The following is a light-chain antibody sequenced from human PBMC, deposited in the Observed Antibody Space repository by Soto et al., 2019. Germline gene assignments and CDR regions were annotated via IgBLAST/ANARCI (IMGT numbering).Light chain of an antibody. CDR3: SSYTTTSTLL. J-gene: IGLJ3*02. CDR1: NRDIGAYNL. V-gene: IGLV2-14*01. CDR2: EVR. Sequence: QSALTQPASVSGSLGQSITISYTGSNRDIGAYNLVSWYQQYPDTAPKLIIYEVRNRPSGVSYRFTGSRSGNTASLTISALQADDESTFYCSSYTTTSTLLFGGGTKLTVL.